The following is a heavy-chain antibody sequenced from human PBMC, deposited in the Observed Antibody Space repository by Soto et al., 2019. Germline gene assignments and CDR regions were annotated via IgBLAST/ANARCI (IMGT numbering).Heavy chain of an antibody. CDR2: ISGSVGST. CDR3: ARPGYGDSDY. CDR1: WFTFWSYS. V-gene: IGHV3-23*01. Sequence: GGAPRLSLSTPWFTFWSYSLGWVRQAPGKGLEWVSAISGSVGSTYYADSVKGRFTISRDNSKNTLYLQMNSLRAEDTAVYYCARPGYGDSDYWGQGTLVTVSS. J-gene: IGHJ4*02. D-gene: IGHD4-17*01.